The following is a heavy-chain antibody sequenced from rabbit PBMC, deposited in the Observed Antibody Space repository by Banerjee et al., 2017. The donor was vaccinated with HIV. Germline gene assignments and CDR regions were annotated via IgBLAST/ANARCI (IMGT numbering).Heavy chain of an antibody. CDR1: GFSFSNGYV. CDR2: INTISGDT. D-gene: IGHD6-1*01. V-gene: IGHV1S45*01. Sequence: QEQLEESGGDLVKPEGSLTLTCTASGFSFSNGYVMCWVRQAPGKGLEWIACINTISGDTVYATWAKGRFTISKTSSTTVTLQMTSLTAADTATYFCARGYDVYGYATDLWGPGTLVTVS. J-gene: IGHJ4*01. CDR3: ARGYDVYGYATDL.